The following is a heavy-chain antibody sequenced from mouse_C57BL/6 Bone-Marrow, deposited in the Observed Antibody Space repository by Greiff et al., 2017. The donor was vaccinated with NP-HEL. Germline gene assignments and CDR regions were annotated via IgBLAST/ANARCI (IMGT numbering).Heavy chain of an antibody. CDR1: GFSFNTYA. Sequence: DVMLVESGGGLVQPKGSLKLSCAASGFSFNTYAMNWVRQAPGKGLEWVARIRSKSNNYATYYADSVKDRFTISRDDSESMLYLQMNNLKTEDTAMYYCVRHSGRRAMDYWGQGTSVTVSS. D-gene: IGHD1-1*01. CDR3: VRHSGRRAMDY. V-gene: IGHV10-1*01. J-gene: IGHJ4*01. CDR2: IRSKSNNYAT.